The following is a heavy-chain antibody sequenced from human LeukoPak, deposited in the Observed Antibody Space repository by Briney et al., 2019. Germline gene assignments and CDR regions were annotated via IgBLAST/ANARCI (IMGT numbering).Heavy chain of an antibody. Sequence: GGSLRLSCAASGFTFSDYYMSWIRQAPGKGLEWVSYISSSGSTIYYADSVKGRFTISGDNSKNTLYLQMNSLRAEDTAVYYCARVSSGWYYFDYWGQGTLVTVSS. CDR3: ARVSSGWYYFDY. J-gene: IGHJ4*02. CDR1: GFTFSDYY. D-gene: IGHD6-19*01. CDR2: ISSSGSTI. V-gene: IGHV3-11*04.